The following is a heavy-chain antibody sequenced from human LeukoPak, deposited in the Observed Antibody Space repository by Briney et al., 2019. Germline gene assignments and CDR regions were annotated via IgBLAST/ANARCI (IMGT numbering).Heavy chain of an antibody. D-gene: IGHD3-9*01. CDR3: ARLTGYSSESWFDP. J-gene: IGHJ5*02. CDR1: GGSISSYY. CDR2: IYYSGST. V-gene: IGHV4-59*01. Sequence: SETLSLTCTASGGSISSYYWSWIRQPPGKGLEWIGYIYYSGSTNYSPSLKSRVTISVDTSKNQFSLKLSSVTAADTAVYYCARLTGYSSESWFDPWGQGTLVTVSS.